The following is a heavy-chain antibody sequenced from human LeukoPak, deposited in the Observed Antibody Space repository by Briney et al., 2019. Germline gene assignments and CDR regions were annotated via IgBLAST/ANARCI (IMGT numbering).Heavy chain of an antibody. D-gene: IGHD2-15*01. Sequence: SVKVSCKASGYTFTSYGISWVRQAPGQGLEWMGGIIPIFGTANYAQKFQGRVTITADKSTSTAYMELSSLRSEDTAVYYCARGRCSGGSCYLGYYYYMAVWGKGTTVTVSS. V-gene: IGHV1-69*06. J-gene: IGHJ6*03. CDR1: GYTFTSYG. CDR3: ARGRCSGGSCYLGYYYYMAV. CDR2: IIPIFGTA.